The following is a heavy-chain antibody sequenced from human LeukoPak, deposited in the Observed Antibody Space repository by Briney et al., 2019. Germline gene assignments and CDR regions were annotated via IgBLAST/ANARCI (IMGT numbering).Heavy chain of an antibody. CDR1: GFTFDDYG. Sequence: TGGSLRLSCAASGFTFDDYGMSWVRQAPGKGLEWVSGINWKGGSTGYAECVKGRFTISRDNAKNSLCLQMNSLRAEDTALYYCARDPGYDILTGLINLFDYRGQGTLVTVSS. V-gene: IGHV3-20*04. J-gene: IGHJ4*02. CDR3: ARDPGYDILTGLINLFDY. CDR2: INWKGGST. D-gene: IGHD3-9*01.